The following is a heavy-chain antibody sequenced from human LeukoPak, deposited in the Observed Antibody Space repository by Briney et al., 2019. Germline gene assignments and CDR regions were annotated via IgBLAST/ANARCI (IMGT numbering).Heavy chain of an antibody. Sequence: ASVKVSCKASGYTFTSYAMNWVRQAPGQGLEWMGWINTNTGNPTYAQGFTGRFVFSLDTSVSTAYLQISSLKAEDTAVYYCARDVAYGGNSTYYYYGMDVWGQGTTVTVSS. CDR2: INTNTGNP. CDR3: ARDVAYGGNSTYYYYGMDV. CDR1: GYTFTSYA. D-gene: IGHD4-23*01. J-gene: IGHJ6*02. V-gene: IGHV7-4-1*02.